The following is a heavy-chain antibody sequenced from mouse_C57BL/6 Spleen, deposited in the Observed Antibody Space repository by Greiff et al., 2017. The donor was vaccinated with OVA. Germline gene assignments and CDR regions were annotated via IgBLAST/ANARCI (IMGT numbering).Heavy chain of an antibody. J-gene: IGHJ1*03. CDR3: TRRGYYSNSYWYFDV. CDR2: ISSGGDYI. V-gene: IGHV5-9-1*02. D-gene: IGHD2-5*01. CDR1: GFTFSSYA. Sequence: VQLKESGEGLVKPGGSLKLSCAASGFTFSSYAMSWVRQTPEKRLEWVAYISSGGDYIYYADTVKGRFTISRDNARNTLYLQMSSLKSEDTAMYYCTRRGYYSNSYWYFDVWGTGTTVTVSS.